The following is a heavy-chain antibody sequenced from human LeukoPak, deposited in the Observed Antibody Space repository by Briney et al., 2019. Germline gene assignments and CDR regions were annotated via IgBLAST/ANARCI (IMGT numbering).Heavy chain of an antibody. J-gene: IGHJ2*01. CDR2: IYHSGST. CDR3: ARIQEADWYFDL. CDR1: GYSIGSGYD. Sequence: SETLSLTCAVSGYSIGSGYDWGWIRQPPGKGLEWIGSIYHSGSTYYNPSLKSRVTISVDTSKNQFSLKLSSVTAADTAVYYCARIQEADWYFDLWGRGTLVTVSS. V-gene: IGHV4-38-2*01.